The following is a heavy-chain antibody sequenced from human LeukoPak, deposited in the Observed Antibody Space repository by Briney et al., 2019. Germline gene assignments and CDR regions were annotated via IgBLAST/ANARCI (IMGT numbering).Heavy chain of an antibody. CDR2: ITSGSSYI. CDR1: GFTFSTYS. Sequence: GSLRLSCAASGFTFSTYSMNWVRQAPGKGLEWVSSITSGSSYIYYADSVKGRFTISRDNAKNSLYLQMNSLRAEDTAVYYCARDPFDPWGQGTLVTVSS. J-gene: IGHJ5*02. V-gene: IGHV3-21*04. CDR3: ARDPFDP.